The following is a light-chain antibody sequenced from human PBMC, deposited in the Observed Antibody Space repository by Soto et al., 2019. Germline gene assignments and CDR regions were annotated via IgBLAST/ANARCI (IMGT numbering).Light chain of an antibody. V-gene: IGKV3-20*01. CDR1: QSVSSSY. J-gene: IGKJ1*01. CDR2: GAS. Sequence: EIVLTQSPGTLSVSPGERSTLSGRSSQSVSSSYLAWYQQKPGQAPRLLIYGASSRATGIPDRFSGSGSGTDFTLTISRLEPEDFAVYYCQQYGSSPWTFGQGTKVDIK. CDR3: QQYGSSPWT.